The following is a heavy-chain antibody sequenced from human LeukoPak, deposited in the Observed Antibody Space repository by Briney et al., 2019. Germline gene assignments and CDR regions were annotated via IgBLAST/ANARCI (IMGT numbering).Heavy chain of an antibody. Sequence: GGSLRLSCATSGFTFTNYAMSWVRQAPGKGLEWVSAISGSASSTYYADSVKGRFTISRDNSKNTLYLQMNSLRAEDTAVYYCAKDHGAPLDYWGQGTLVTVSS. CDR2: ISGSASST. V-gene: IGHV3-23*01. D-gene: IGHD3-10*01. CDR1: GFTFTNYA. J-gene: IGHJ4*02. CDR3: AKDHGAPLDY.